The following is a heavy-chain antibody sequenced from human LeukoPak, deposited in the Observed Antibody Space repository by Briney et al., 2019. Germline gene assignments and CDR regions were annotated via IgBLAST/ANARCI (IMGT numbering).Heavy chain of an antibody. CDR2: IRNKADTYTT. J-gene: IGHJ4*02. V-gene: IGHV3-72*01. Sequence: PGGSLRLSCAASGVTFSDHYMDWVRQAPGKGLEWVGRIRNKADTYTTEYAASVKGRFTISSDDSKNSLYLQMNSLKTEDTAVYYCAREVWSGYYTLYYFDYWGQGTLVTVSS. CDR3: AREVWSGYYTLYYFDY. D-gene: IGHD3-3*01. CDR1: GVTFSDHY.